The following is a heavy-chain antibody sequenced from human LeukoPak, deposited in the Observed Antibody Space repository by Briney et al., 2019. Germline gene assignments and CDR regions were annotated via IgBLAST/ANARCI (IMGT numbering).Heavy chain of an antibody. CDR3: ARSGRGTYYYFDL. CDR1: GYSSTNYG. Sequence: ASVKVSCKASGYSSTNYGISWVRQAPGQGLEWMGWIHIYRGNTNYAQKFQGRVTMTTDTSTSTVYMELRSLTSDDTAMYYCARSGRGTYYYFDLWGQGTLVTVSS. CDR2: IHIYRGNT. V-gene: IGHV1-18*01. D-gene: IGHD5-12*01. J-gene: IGHJ4*02.